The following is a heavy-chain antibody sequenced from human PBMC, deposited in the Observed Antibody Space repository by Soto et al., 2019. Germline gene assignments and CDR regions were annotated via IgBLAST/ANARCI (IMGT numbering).Heavy chain of an antibody. CDR1: GGTFSSYS. Sequence: SVKVSCKASGGTFSSYSISWVRHAPGQGLEWMGGIIPIFGTANYAQKFQGRVTITADESTSTAYMELSSLRSEDTAVYYCARAGVDTAMVLDFYYYYGMDVWGQGTTVTVSS. CDR3: ARAGVDTAMVLDFYYYYGMDV. J-gene: IGHJ6*02. V-gene: IGHV1-69*13. D-gene: IGHD5-18*01. CDR2: IIPIFGTA.